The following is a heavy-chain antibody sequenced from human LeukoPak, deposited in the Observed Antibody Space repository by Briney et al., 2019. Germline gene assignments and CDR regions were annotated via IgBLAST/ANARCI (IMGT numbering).Heavy chain of an antibody. J-gene: IGHJ4*02. CDR1: GGSFSGYY. CDR2: INHSGST. CDR3: ASRRGYSYGSLDY. Sequence: SETLSLTCAVYGGSFSGYYWSWIRQPPGKGLEGIGEINHSGSTNYNPSLKSRVTISVDTSKNQFSLKLGSVTAADTAVYYCASRRGYSYGSLDYWGQGTLVTVSS. D-gene: IGHD5-18*01. V-gene: IGHV4-34*01.